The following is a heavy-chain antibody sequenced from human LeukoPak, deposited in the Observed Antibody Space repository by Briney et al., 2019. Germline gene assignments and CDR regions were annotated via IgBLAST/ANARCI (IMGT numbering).Heavy chain of an antibody. D-gene: IGHD3-9*01. CDR2: ISSNGGST. Sequence: QPGGSLRLSWAASGFTFSSYAMHWVRKAPGKGLEYVSAISSNGGSTYYANSVKGRFTISRDNSKNTLYLQMGSLRAEDTAVYYCARDTPGPYDILTGYWYYFDYWGQGTLVTVSS. CDR1: GFTFSSYA. J-gene: IGHJ4*02. CDR3: ARDTPGPYDILTGYWYYFDY. V-gene: IGHV3-64*01.